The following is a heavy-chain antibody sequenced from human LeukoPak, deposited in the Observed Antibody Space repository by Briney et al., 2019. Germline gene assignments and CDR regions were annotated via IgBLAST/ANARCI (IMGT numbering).Heavy chain of an antibody. Sequence: GGSLRLSCAASGFTFSSYWMHWVRQAPGKGLVWVSRINSDGSSTSYADSVKGRFTISRDNSKNTLYLQMNSLRAEDTAVYYCAKSKDGYNPLGNFDYWGQGTLVTVSS. CDR1: GFTFSSYW. D-gene: IGHD5-24*01. CDR2: INSDGSST. V-gene: IGHV3-74*01. J-gene: IGHJ4*02. CDR3: AKSKDGYNPLGNFDY.